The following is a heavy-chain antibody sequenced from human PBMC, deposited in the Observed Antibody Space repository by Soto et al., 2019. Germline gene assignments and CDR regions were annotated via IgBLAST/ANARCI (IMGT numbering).Heavy chain of an antibody. CDR3: ARAPPYSSGWFPFFFDY. Sequence: EVQLVESGGGLVQPGGSLRLSCAASGFTVSSNYMSWVRQASGKGLEWGSVIYSGGSTYYADSLKGRFTISRDNSKNTVYLQMNSLRAEDTAVYYCARAPPYSSGWFPFFFDYWGQGTLVTVSS. CDR1: GFTVSSNY. V-gene: IGHV3-66*01. CDR2: IYSGGST. J-gene: IGHJ4*02. D-gene: IGHD6-19*01.